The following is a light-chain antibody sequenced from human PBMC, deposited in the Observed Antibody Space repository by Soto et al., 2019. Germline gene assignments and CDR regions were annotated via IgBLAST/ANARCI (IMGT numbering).Light chain of an antibody. Sequence: DIQMTQSPSSLSASGGDRVTITCRASQSITGCLNWYQQKPGKVHKLLIYATSTLQSGVPSTFSGSGSGTDFTLTLSSLQAKDSATYHSQQLFTAPWTFGPGTHVES. CDR3: QQLFTAPWT. V-gene: IGKV1-39*01. J-gene: IGKJ1*01. CDR2: ATS. CDR1: QSITGC.